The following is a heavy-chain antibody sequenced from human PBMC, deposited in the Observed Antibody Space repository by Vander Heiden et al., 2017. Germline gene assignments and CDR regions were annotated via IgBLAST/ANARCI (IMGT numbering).Heavy chain of an antibody. V-gene: IGHV3-23*01. D-gene: IGHD2-8*01. J-gene: IGHJ6*02. CDR1: GFTFSSHA. CDR2: ISGSGGST. CDR3: AKFLNGDYGMDV. Sequence: EVQLLDSGGGLVQPGGSLRLSCAASGFTFSSHAMSRVRQAPGKGLEWVSAISGSGGSTYYADSVKGRFTISRDNSKNTLYLQMNSLRAEDTAVYYCAKFLNGDYGMDVWGQGTTVTVSS.